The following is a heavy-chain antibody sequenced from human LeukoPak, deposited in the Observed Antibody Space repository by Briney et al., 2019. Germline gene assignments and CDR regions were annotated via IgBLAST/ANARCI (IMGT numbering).Heavy chain of an antibody. V-gene: IGHV4-59*01. J-gene: IGHJ6*02. Sequence: SETLSLTCTVSGGSIITYYWTWIRQPPGKGREGIGYIYYSGSTNYNPSLKSRVTISVDTSKNQFSLKLSSVTAADTAVYYCARVAAGGYYYYGMDVWGQGTTVTVSS. CDR1: GGSIITYY. D-gene: IGHD3-16*01. CDR2: IYYSGST. CDR3: ARVAAGGYYYYGMDV.